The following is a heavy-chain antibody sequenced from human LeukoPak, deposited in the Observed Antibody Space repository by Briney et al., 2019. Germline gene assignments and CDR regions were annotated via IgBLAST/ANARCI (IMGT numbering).Heavy chain of an antibody. J-gene: IGHJ3*02. CDR1: GFTFSSYS. Sequence: GGSLRLSCAASGFTFSSYSMNWVRQAPGKGLEWVSSISSSSSYIYYADSVKGRFTISRDNAKNSLYLQMNSLRAEDTAVYYCARIIVGVVSAAHAFDIWGQGTMVTVSS. CDR3: ARIIVGVVSAAHAFDI. V-gene: IGHV3-21*01. D-gene: IGHD3-3*01. CDR2: ISSSSSYI.